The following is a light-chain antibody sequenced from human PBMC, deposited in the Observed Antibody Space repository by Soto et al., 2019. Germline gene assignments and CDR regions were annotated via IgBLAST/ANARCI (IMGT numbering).Light chain of an antibody. Sequence: PASVSGSPGQSITISCTGTSSDWLACYQQKPGKSPKLLIYYASRLHSGVPSRFSGSGSGTEFTLTITSLQAEDFASYYCQQYKKSWTFGPGTKVDIK. CDR3: QQYKKSWT. CDR1: GTSSDW. V-gene: IGKV1-5*01. CDR2: YAS. J-gene: IGKJ1*01.